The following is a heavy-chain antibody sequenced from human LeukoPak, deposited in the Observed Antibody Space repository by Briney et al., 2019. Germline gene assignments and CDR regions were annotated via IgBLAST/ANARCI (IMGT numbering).Heavy chain of an antibody. V-gene: IGHV3-23*01. Sequence: GGSLRLSCAASGFTFSSHGMHWVRQAPGKGLEWVSAISGSGGSTYYVDSVKGRFTISRDNSKNTLYLQMNSLRAEDTAVYYCAKVALIGEQHTDYWGQGTLVTVSS. J-gene: IGHJ4*02. CDR1: GFTFSSHG. CDR2: ISGSGGST. D-gene: IGHD6-13*01. CDR3: AKVALIGEQHTDY.